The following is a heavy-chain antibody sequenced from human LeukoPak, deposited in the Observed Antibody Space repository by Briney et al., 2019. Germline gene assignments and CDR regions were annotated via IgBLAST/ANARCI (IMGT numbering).Heavy chain of an antibody. D-gene: IGHD3-22*01. CDR2: MNPNSGNT. V-gene: IGHV1-8*02. CDR1: GYTFTGYY. Sequence: ASVKVSCKASGYTFTGYYMHWVRQATGQGLEWMGWMNPNSGNTGYAQKFQGRVTLTRDTSKNTANMELSSLRFEDTAVYYCARAGYYYDSSGYPNGMDVWGQGATVTVSS. CDR3: ARAGYYYDSSGYPNGMDV. J-gene: IGHJ6*02.